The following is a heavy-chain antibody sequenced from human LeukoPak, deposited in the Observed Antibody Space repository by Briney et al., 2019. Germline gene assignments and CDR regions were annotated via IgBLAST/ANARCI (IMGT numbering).Heavy chain of an antibody. CDR1: GFTFSGYA. CDR2: ISYDGSNK. V-gene: IGHV3-30-3*01. CDR3: ARAWMATIIDY. Sequence: GRSLRLSCAASGFTFSGYAMHWVRQAPGKGLEWVSVISYDGSNKYCADSVKGRFTISRDNSKNTLYLQMSSLRAEDTAVYCCARAWMATIIDYWGQGTLVTVSS. J-gene: IGHJ4*02. D-gene: IGHD5-24*01.